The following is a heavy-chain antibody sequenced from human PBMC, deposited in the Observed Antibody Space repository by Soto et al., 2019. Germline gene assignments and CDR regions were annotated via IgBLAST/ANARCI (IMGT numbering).Heavy chain of an antibody. CDR3: ARAAVAAGGPFDK. J-gene: IGHJ4*02. CDR2: VNHGGST. CDR1: GGSFSGFF. Sequence: SETLSLTCAVSGGSFSGFFWGWIRQPPGKGLEWIGEVNHGGSTNYNPSLKSRVTISSDTSKNHFSLTLRSVAAADTAVYYCARAAVAAGGPFDKWGQGGLVTVSS. D-gene: IGHD2-15*01. V-gene: IGHV4-34*01.